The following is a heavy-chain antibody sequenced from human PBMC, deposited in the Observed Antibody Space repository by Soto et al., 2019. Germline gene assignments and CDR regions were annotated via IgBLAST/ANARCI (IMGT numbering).Heavy chain of an antibody. CDR3: AGTPVDTSMIYWLAP. V-gene: IGHV4-59*01. Sequence: PSVTLCLTWTVYGCSISSYYWSWIRPHPGKGLEWIGYIYYSGNTNYDPALKSGVIISVDTPKNLFSLKLTFVPAADTAVYYCAGTPVDTSMIYWLAPWGQGTLVTVSS. J-gene: IGHJ5*02. CDR1: GCSISSYY. CDR2: IYYSGNT. D-gene: IGHD3-16*01.